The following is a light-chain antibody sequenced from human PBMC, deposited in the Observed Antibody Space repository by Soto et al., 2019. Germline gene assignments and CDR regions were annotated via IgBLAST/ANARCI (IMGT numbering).Light chain of an antibody. CDR2: GAS. CDR3: QQYNSWTTIT. J-gene: IGKJ5*01. Sequence: EIVMTQSPATLSVSPGERATLSCRASQSISSKLGWYQQRPGQAPRLLIYGASTRATGIPARFSGSESGTEFTLTISSLQSEDSAVYSCQQYNSWTTITFGQGTRLEIK. V-gene: IGKV3-15*01. CDR1: QSISSK.